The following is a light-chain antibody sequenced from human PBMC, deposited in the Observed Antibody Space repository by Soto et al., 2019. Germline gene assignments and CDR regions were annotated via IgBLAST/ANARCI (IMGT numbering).Light chain of an antibody. CDR3: QQYATSPTT. J-gene: IGKJ5*01. Sequence: EIVLTQSPDTLSLSPGERATVSCRASQNVDSYLAWYQHKPGQAPRLLIYGTSSRAIGIPGRFSGSGSGTDFTLTISRVEPEDFAVYYCQQYATSPTTCGQGARLDNK. CDR1: QNVDSY. CDR2: GTS. V-gene: IGKV3-20*01.